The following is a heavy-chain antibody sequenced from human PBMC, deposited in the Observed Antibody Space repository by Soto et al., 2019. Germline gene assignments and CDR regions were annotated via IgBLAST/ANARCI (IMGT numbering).Heavy chain of an antibody. V-gene: IGHV1-69*13. J-gene: IGHJ6*02. CDR1: GGTFSSYA. D-gene: IGHD3-22*01. CDR2: IIPIFGTA. CDR3: ARGIDYYDSSGYNYYYYGMDV. Sequence: VASVKVSCKASGGTFSSYAISWVRQAPGQGLEWMEGIIPIFGTANYAQKFQGRVTITADESTSTAYMELSSLRSEDTAVYYCARGIDYYDSSGYNYYYYGMDVWGQGTTVTVS.